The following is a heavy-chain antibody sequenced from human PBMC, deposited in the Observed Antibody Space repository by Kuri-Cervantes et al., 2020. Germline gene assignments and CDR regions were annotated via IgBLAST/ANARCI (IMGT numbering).Heavy chain of an antibody. Sequence: GESLKISCAASGFTVSSNYMSWVRQAPGKGLVWVSRIYSDGSGTNYVDSVKGRFTISRDNAKNTLYLQMHSLRVEDTAVYFCARGGYSTGLTGDLFDHWGQGTLVTVSS. CDR2: IYSDGSGT. CDR1: GFTVSSNY. CDR3: ARGGYSTGLTGDLFDH. D-gene: IGHD6-19*01. J-gene: IGHJ4*02. V-gene: IGHV3-74*01.